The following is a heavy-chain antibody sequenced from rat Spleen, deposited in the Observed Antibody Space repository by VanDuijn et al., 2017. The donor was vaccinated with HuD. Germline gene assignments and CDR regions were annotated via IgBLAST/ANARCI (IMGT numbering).Heavy chain of an antibody. D-gene: IGHD1-2*01. J-gene: IGHJ1*01. CDR2: IGYDGSST. V-gene: IGHV5-7*01. CDR1: GFTFSNYD. Sequence: EVQLVESGGGLVQPGRSMKLSCAVSGFTFSNYDMAWVRQAPKKGLEWVATIGYDGSSTNYRDSLKGRFTISRDNAKSTLYLQMDSLGSEDTATYYCARPLYPDWYFDFWGPGTMVTVSS. CDR3: ARPLYPDWYFDF.